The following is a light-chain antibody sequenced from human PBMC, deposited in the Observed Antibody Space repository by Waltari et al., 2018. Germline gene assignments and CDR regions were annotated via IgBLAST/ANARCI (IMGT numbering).Light chain of an antibody. V-gene: IGKV1-39*01. CDR3: QQSYSSPQIT. Sequence: DIQMTQSPSSLSASVGDSVTLTCRASQSLRSYVNWYQQKPGKAPKVLIYAASTLESGVPSRFSGSGSGTDFTLTISSLQPEDFATYYCQQSYSSPQITFGQGTRLEIK. CDR2: AAS. CDR1: QSLRSY. J-gene: IGKJ5*01.